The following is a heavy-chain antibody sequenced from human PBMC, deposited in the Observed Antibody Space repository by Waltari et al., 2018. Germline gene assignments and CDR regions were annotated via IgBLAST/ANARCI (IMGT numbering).Heavy chain of an antibody. V-gene: IGHV4-38-2*01. J-gene: IGHJ3*02. CDR2: IYHSGST. D-gene: IGHD6-13*01. CDR1: GYSISSGYY. CDR3: ASTGIAAAGSLGNAFDI. Sequence: QVQLQESGPGLVKPSETLSLTCAVPGYSISSGYYWGWIRQPPGKGLEWIGSIYHSGSTYYNPSLKSRVTISVDTSKNQFSLKLSSVTAADTAVYYCASTGIAAAGSLGNAFDIWGQGTMVTVSS.